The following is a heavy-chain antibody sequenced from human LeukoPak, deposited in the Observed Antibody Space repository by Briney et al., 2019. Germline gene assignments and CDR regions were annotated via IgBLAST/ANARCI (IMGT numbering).Heavy chain of an antibody. Sequence: PGGSLRLSCSASGFTFSSYAMSWVRQAPGKGLEWVSAISGSGGSTYYADSVKGRFTISRDNSKNTLYLQMNSLRAEDTAVYYCAKGLTYAGINFDFWGQGTPVTVSS. CDR2: ISGSGGST. J-gene: IGHJ4*02. CDR3: AKGLTYAGINFDF. D-gene: IGHD2-2*01. CDR1: GFTFSSYA. V-gene: IGHV3-23*01.